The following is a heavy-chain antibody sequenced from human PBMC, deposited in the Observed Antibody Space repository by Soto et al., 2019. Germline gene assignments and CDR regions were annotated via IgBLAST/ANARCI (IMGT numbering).Heavy chain of an antibody. CDR2: IYHSGST. V-gene: IGHV4-30-4*01. Sequence: QVQLQESGPGLVKPSQTLSLTCTVSGGSISSGDYYWSWIRQPPGKGLEWIGYIYHSGSTYYIPSLKSRLTISVDTSKNQFSLRLSSVTAADTAVYYCARELGGYGSGGGAFDIWGQGTRVTVSS. CDR3: ARELGGYGSGGGAFDI. J-gene: IGHJ3*02. CDR1: GGSISSGDYY. D-gene: IGHD3-10*01.